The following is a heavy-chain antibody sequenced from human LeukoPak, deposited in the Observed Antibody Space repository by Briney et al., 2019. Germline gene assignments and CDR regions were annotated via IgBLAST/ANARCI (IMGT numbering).Heavy chain of an antibody. V-gene: IGHV4-59*08. CDR3: ARRAAAGLNWFDP. CDR1: GGSISSYY. J-gene: IGHJ5*02. D-gene: IGHD6-13*01. CDR2: IYYSGST. Sequence: SETLSLTCTVSGGSISSYYWSWIRQPPGKGLEWIGYIYYSGSTNYNPSLKSRVTISVDTSKNQFSLKLRSVTAADTAVYYCARRAAAGLNWFDPSGQGTLVTVSS.